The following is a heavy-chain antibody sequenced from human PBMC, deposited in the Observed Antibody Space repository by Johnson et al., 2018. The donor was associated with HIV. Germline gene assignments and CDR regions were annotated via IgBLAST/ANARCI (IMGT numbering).Heavy chain of an antibody. J-gene: IGHJ3*02. Sequence: VQLVESGGGLVQPGGSLRLSCAASGFTFSSYWMSWVRQAPGKGLEWVSVFYSGANTYYADSVKGRFTISRDNSKNTLYLQMNSLRAEDTAVYYCAASSAALVRGGDDAFDIWGQGTMVTVSS. CDR1: GFTFSSYW. CDR2: FYSGANT. CDR3: AASSAALVRGGDDAFDI. D-gene: IGHD3-16*01. V-gene: IGHV3-66*02.